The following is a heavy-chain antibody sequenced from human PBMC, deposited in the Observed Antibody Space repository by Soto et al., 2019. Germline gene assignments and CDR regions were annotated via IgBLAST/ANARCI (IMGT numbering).Heavy chain of an antibody. J-gene: IGHJ6*02. Sequence: PSETLSLTCTVSGGSISSGDYYWSWIRQPPGKGLAWIGYIYYSGSTYYNPSLKSQVTISVDTSKNQFSLKLSSVTAADTAVYYCARDNSNPYYYYYGMDVWGQGTTVTVSS. CDR2: IYYSGST. D-gene: IGHD3-22*01. V-gene: IGHV4-30-4*01. CDR3: ARDNSNPYYYYYGMDV. CDR1: GGSISSGDYY.